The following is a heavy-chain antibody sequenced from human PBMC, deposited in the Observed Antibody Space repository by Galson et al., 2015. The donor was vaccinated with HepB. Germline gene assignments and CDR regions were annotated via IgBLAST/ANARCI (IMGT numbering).Heavy chain of an antibody. CDR1: GFAFINFP. CDR3: AKGYYGSGSSVSHAFDI. Sequence: SLRLSCAASGFAFINFPMSWVRQAPGKGLEWVSTISGSGGDTFYADSVKGRFTISRDNSKNTLFLQMNSLRAEDTALYYCAKGYYGSGSSVSHAFDIWGQGTVVTVSP. J-gene: IGHJ3*02. V-gene: IGHV3-23*01. CDR2: ISGSGGDT. D-gene: IGHD3-10*01.